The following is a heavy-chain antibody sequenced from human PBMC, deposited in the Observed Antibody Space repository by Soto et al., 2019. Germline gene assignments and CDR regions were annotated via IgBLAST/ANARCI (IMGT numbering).Heavy chain of an antibody. D-gene: IGHD5-12*01. CDR3: ARGGIVASIHYAFEI. Sequence: QVQLLQTGDAVKTPGASVRVSCRASGYPFTSYGISWVRQAPGQGLEWVAWISAYNGNRDITQKFQGRVTMTLETSTGTSHMELGDLTSADTAVNYCARGGIVASIHYAFEIWGKETNVTVYS. CDR2: ISAYNGNR. V-gene: IGHV1-18*01. J-gene: IGHJ3*02. CDR1: GYPFTSYG.